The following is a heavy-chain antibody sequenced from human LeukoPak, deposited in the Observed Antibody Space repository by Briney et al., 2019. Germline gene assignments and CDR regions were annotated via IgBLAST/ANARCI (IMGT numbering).Heavy chain of an antibody. CDR3: ARSSSSGGGDSFDI. Sequence: PGGSLRLSCAASGFTFSDYYMSWICQAPGKGLEWVSYISGSSYYTKYADSVKGRFTISRDNAKNSLYLQMNSLRAEDTAVYYCARSSSSGGGDSFDIWGQGTMVTVSS. CDR2: ISGSSYYT. CDR1: GFTFSDYY. V-gene: IGHV3-11*06. J-gene: IGHJ3*02. D-gene: IGHD2-21*01.